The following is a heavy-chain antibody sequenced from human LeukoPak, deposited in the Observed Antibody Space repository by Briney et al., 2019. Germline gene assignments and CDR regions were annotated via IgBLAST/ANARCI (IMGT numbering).Heavy chain of an antibody. D-gene: IGHD2-2*01. J-gene: IGHJ6*04. V-gene: IGHV1-69*01. CDR2: IIPIFGTA. CDR3: ARCKCSSTSCYGGGYYYGMDV. Sequence: SVRVSCKASGGTFSSYAISWVRQAPGQGLEWMGGIIPIFGTANYAQKFRGRVTITADESTSTAYMELSSLRSEDTAVYYCARCKCSSTSCYGGGYYYGMDVWGKGTTVTVSS. CDR1: GGTFSSYA.